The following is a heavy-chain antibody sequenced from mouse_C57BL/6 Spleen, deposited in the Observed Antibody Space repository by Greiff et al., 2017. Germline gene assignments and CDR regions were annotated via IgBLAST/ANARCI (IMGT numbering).Heavy chain of an antibody. CDR1: GFNIKDDY. CDR3: THYDYDVGWYFDV. J-gene: IGHJ1*03. Sequence: EVQLQQSGAELVRPGASVKLSCTASGFNIKDDYMHWVKQRPEQGLEWIGWIDPENGDTEYASKFQGKATITADTSSNTAYLQLSSLTSEDTAVYYCTHYDYDVGWYFDVWGTGTTVTVSS. D-gene: IGHD2-4*01. V-gene: IGHV14-4*01. CDR2: IDPENGDT.